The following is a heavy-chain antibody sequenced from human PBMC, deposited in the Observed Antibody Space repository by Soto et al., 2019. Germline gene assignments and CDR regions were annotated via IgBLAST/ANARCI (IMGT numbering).Heavy chain of an antibody. V-gene: IGHV5-10-1*01. CDR1: GYXFTSYL. D-gene: IGHD3-10*01. Sequence: EXLKISCKCSGYXFTSYLLSWVRHMPGKGLESIGMIDPSDSYTNYSPSFQGHVSISADKSISTAYLQWSSLKASDTAIYYCATHRRYYYGSGRQGGWFDPWGQGTLGPVSS. CDR3: ATHRRYYYGSGRQGGWFDP. CDR2: IDPSDSYT. J-gene: IGHJ5*02.